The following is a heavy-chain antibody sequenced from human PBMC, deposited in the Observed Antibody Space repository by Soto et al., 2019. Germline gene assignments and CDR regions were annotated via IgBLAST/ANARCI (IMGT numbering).Heavy chain of an antibody. CDR3: AKFGREAFDV. J-gene: IGHJ3*01. D-gene: IGHD3-3*01. V-gene: IGHV4-31*03. Sequence: QVQLQESGPGLVKPSQTRSLTCTVSGGSISSDGHYWNWVRQHPGKGLEWIAYISYSGSTFYNPSLKSRVTISIDTSKNQFSLTLSSVTAADTAVYYCAKFGREAFDVWGQGTVVTVSS. CDR2: ISYSGST. CDR1: GGSISSDGHY.